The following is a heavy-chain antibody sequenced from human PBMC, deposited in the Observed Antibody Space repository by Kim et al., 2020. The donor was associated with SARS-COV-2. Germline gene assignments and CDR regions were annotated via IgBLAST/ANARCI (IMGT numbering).Heavy chain of an antibody. J-gene: IGHJ4*02. V-gene: IGHV4-34*01. Sequence: SETLSLTCAVYGGSFSGYYWSWIRQPPGKGLEWIGEINHSGSTNYNPSLKSRVTISVDTSKNQFSLKLSSVTAADTAVYYCARLWNYDPYYFDYWGQGTLVTVSS. CDR3: ARLWNYDPYYFDY. CDR1: GGSFSGYY. CDR2: INHSGST. D-gene: IGHD1-7*01.